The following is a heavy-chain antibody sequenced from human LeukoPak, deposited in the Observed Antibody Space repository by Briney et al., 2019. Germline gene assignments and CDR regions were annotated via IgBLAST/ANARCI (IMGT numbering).Heavy chain of an antibody. V-gene: IGHV4-39*01. J-gene: IGHJ3*02. CDR2: IYYSGST. CDR1: GASISSTTYY. CDR3: ARHKYSSGWPPEGAFDI. D-gene: IGHD6-19*01. Sequence: TPSETLSLTCTASGASISSTTYYWGWIRQPPRKGLEWIASIYYSGSTYYNPSLKSRVTISVDTSKNQFSLKLSSVTAADTAVYYCARHKYSSGWPPEGAFDIWGQGTMVTVSS.